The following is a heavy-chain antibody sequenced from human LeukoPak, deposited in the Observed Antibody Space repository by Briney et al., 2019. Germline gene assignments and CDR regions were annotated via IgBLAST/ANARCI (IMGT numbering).Heavy chain of an antibody. CDR3: ASQPNWNHPYYFDY. Sequence: GGSLRLSCAAAGFTFSSYAMSWVRQAPGKGLEWVSAISGSGGSTYYADSVKGRFTISRDNSKNTLYLQMNSLRAEDTAVYYCASQPNWNHPYYFDYWGQGTLVTVSS. V-gene: IGHV3-23*01. D-gene: IGHD1-14*01. J-gene: IGHJ4*02. CDR1: GFTFSSYA. CDR2: ISGSGGST.